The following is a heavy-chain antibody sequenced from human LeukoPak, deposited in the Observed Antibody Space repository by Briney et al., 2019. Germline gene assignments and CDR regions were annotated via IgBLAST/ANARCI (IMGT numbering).Heavy chain of an antibody. J-gene: IGHJ5*02. CDR3: ARDMTAAAGTRWFDP. CDR2: IYYSGST. V-gene: IGHV4-31*03. CDR1: GGSISSGGYY. Sequence: SETLSLTCTVSGGSISSGGYYWSWIRQHPGKGLEWIGYIYYSGSTYYNPSLKSRVTISVDTSKNQFSLKLSSVTAADTAVYYCARDMTAAAGTRWFDPWGQGTLVTVSS. D-gene: IGHD6-13*01.